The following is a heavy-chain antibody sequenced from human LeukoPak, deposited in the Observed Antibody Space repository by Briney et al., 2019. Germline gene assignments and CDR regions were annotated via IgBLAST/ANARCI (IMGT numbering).Heavy chain of an antibody. CDR1: GGSISDYY. V-gene: IGHV4-59*01. CDR2: IYYTGNI. CDR3: ARGGGRGYYDSGAYFDY. D-gene: IGHD3-22*01. Sequence: TPSETLSLTCNVSGGSISDYYWSWIRQPPGKGLEWIGYIYYTGNINYNPSLKSRVTISVDTSKNQFSLNLSSVTAADTAVYYCARGGGRGYYDSGAYFDYWGQGTLVTVSS. J-gene: IGHJ4*02.